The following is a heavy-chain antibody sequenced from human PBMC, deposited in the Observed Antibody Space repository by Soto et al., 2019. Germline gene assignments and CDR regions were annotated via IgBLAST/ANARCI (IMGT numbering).Heavy chain of an antibody. CDR3: AREYYDFWSGSDAFEI. CDR2: INPNSGGT. V-gene: IGHV1-2*04. CDR1: GYTFTGYY. Sequence: ASVKVSCKASGYTFTGYYMHWVRQAPGQGLEWMGWINPNSGGTNYAQKFQGWVTMTRDTSISTAYMELSRLRSDDTAVYYCAREYYDFWSGSDAFEIWGQGTMVTVS. D-gene: IGHD3-3*01. J-gene: IGHJ3*02.